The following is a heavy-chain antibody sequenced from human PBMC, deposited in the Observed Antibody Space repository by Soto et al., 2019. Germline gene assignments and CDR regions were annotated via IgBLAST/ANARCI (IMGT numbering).Heavy chain of an antibody. Sequence: QVQLQESGPGLVKPSQTLSLTCTVSCGSISSGDYYWSWIRQPPGKGLEWVGYIYYSGSTYYNPSLKSRLTISVDTSKNQFSLKLSSVTAADTAVYYCARDDYGARDAFDIWGQGTMVIVSS. J-gene: IGHJ3*02. CDR1: CGSISSGDYY. V-gene: IGHV4-30-4*01. CDR2: IYYSGST. CDR3: ARDDYGARDAFDI. D-gene: IGHD4-17*01.